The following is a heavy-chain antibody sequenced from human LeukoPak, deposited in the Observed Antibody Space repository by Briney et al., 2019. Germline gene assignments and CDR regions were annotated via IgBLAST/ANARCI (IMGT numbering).Heavy chain of an antibody. Sequence: ASVKVSCKASGGTFSSYAISWVRQAPGQGLEWMGGIIPIFGTANYAQKFQGRVTITADKSTSTAYMELSSLRSEDTAVYYCATGPPNYYYYIDVWGKGATVTISS. CDR1: GGTFSSYA. CDR3: ATGPPNYYYYIDV. CDR2: IIPIFGTA. V-gene: IGHV1-69*06. J-gene: IGHJ6*03.